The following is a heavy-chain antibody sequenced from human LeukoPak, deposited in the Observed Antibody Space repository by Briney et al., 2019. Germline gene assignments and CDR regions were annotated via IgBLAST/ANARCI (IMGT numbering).Heavy chain of an antibody. CDR1: GYSFTSYW. D-gene: IGHD3-22*01. V-gene: IGHV5-51*01. J-gene: IGHJ4*02. CDR3: ARHNPHYDSSAYYYFEY. CDR2: IYPGDSDT. Sequence: GESLKISCKGSGYSFTSYWIAWVRQMPGKGLEWMGIIYPGDSDTRFSPSFQGQVTISADKSISTAYLQWSSLKASDTAMYYCARHNPHYDSSAYYYFEYWGQGTLVTVSS.